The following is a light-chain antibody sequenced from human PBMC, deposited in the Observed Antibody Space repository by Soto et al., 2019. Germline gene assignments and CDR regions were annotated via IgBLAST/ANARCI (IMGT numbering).Light chain of an antibody. V-gene: IGLV2-14*01. Sequence: QSALTQPASVSGSPGQSITISCTGTSSDVGGYNYVSWYQQYPGKAPKLLIYEVSNRPSGVSSRFSGSKSGNTASLTISGLQAEDEADYYCCSYAGSYTYVFGSGTKLTVL. CDR3: CSYAGSYTYV. J-gene: IGLJ1*01. CDR2: EVS. CDR1: SSDVGGYNY.